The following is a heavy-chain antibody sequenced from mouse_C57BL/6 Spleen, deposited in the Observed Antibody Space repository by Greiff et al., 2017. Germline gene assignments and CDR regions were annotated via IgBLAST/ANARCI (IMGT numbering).Heavy chain of an antibody. Sequence: VQLKESGPELVKPGASVKISCKASGYSFTDYNMNWVKQSNGKSLEWIGVINPNYGTTRYNQKFKGKATLTVDQSSSTAYMQLNSLTSEDSAVYYCARQGISNYYGSSYGYWGQGTTLTVSS. CDR2: INPNYGTT. V-gene: IGHV1-39*01. CDR3: ARQGISNYYGSSYGY. D-gene: IGHD1-1*01. J-gene: IGHJ2*01. CDR1: GYSFTDYN.